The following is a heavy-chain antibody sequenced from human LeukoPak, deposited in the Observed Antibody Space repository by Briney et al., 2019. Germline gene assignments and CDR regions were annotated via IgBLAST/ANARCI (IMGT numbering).Heavy chain of an antibody. CDR1: GFTFSSYG. CDR2: IWYGGSK. V-gene: IGHV3-30*02. J-gene: IGHJ4*02. CDR3: AKGGSSTEQLDY. D-gene: IGHD6-6*01. Sequence: PGGSLRLSCAASGFTFSSYGMHWVRQAPGKGLEWVALIWYGGSKYYADSVKGRFTISRDDSKNTLYLQMNSLRAEDTAVYYCAKGGSSTEQLDYWGQGTLVTVSS.